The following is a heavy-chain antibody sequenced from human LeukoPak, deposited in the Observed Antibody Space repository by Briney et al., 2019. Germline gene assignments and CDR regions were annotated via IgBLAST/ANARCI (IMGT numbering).Heavy chain of an antibody. J-gene: IGHJ3*02. CDR1: GFTFSSFA. CDR3: AKGGTKSWDAFDI. Sequence: PGGSLRLSCAASGFTFSSFAMSWVRQAPGKGVEWVSTLSYSSTSTYYADSVKGRFTISRDNSKNTLFLQMNSLRAEDTSIYYCAKGGTKSWDAFDIWGQGTMVTVSS. CDR2: LSYSSTST. V-gene: IGHV3-23*01. D-gene: IGHD2-2*01.